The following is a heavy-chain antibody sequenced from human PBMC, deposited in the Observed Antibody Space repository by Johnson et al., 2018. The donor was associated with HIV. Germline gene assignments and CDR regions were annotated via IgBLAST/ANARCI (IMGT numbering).Heavy chain of an antibody. Sequence: VQLVESGGGLVQPGGSLRLSCAASGFTFSSYWMSWVRQAPGKGLEWVANIKQDGSEKYYVDSVKGRFTISRDNSKNTLYLQMNSLRAEDTALYYCARDVAPIAFDMWGQGTMVSVSS. CDR3: ARDVAPIAFDM. D-gene: IGHD2-15*01. CDR2: IKQDGSEK. V-gene: IGHV3-7*03. J-gene: IGHJ3*02. CDR1: GFTFSSYW.